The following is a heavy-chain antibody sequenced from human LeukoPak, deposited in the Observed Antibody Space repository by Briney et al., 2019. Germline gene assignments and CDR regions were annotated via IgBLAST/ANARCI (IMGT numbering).Heavy chain of an antibody. D-gene: IGHD3-22*01. V-gene: IGHV3-74*01. Sequence: PGGSLRLSCVASGFSLSGYWMYWVRQAPGKGLMYISRNNGDGSTTNYADVVKGRFIISRDNAKNSLYLQMNSLRAEDTAEYYCATPLDYYDSSGYHQGGDWGQGTLVTVSS. CDR3: ATPLDYYDSSGYHQGGD. CDR1: GFSLSGYW. CDR2: NNGDGSTT. J-gene: IGHJ4*02.